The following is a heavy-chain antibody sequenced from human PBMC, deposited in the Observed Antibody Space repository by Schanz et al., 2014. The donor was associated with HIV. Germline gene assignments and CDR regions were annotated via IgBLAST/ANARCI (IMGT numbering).Heavy chain of an antibody. J-gene: IGHJ4*02. CDR2: IWYDGSNK. D-gene: IGHD3-16*01. CDR1: GFTFNSYG. CDR3: ARALGRFRLYHLDY. Sequence: QVQLVESGGGVVQPGRSLRVSCAASGFTFNSYGMHWVRQVPARGLEWVAMIWYDGSNKFYADSVKGRFTISRDNSKNTLFLQMNSLRAEDTAVYYCARALGRFRLYHLDYWGQGTLVTVSS. V-gene: IGHV3-33*08.